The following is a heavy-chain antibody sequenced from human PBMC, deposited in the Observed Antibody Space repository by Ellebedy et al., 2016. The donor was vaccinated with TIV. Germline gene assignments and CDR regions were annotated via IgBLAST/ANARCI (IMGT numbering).Heavy chain of an antibody. CDR1: GYTLTELS. Sequence: AASVKVSCKVSGYTLTELSMHWVRQAPGKGLEWMGGFDPEDGETIYAQKFQGRVTMTEDTSTDTAYMELSSLRSEDTAVYYCATGGYCSSTSCFFFGWFDPWGQGTLVTVSS. CDR3: ATGGYCSSTSCFFFGWFDP. D-gene: IGHD2-2*01. CDR2: FDPEDGET. J-gene: IGHJ5*02. V-gene: IGHV1-24*01.